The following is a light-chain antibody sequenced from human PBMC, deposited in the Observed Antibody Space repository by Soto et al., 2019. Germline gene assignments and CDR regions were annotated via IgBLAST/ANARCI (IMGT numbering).Light chain of an antibody. CDR2: GSY. CDR1: QSIGSS. CDR3: QQRTNWPDT. V-gene: IGKV3-11*01. J-gene: IGKJ5*01. Sequence: EIVLTQSPDPLSLSPGERATLSCRTSQSIGSSLAWYQQKPGQAPRLLMYGSYHRATGIPARFIGSGSGTDFTLTISSLEPEDFAVYYCQQRTNWPDTFGQGTRLEIK.